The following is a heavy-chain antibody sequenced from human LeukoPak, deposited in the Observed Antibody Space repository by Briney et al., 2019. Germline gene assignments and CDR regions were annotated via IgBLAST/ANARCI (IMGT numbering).Heavy chain of an antibody. CDR3: ARVVFPPLYYDFWSGTGWFDP. Sequence: GASVKVSCKASGYTFTSYGISWVRQAPGQGLEWMGWISAYNGNTNYAQKLQGRVTMTTDTSTSTAYMELRSLRSDDTAVYYCARVVFPPLYYDFWSGTGWFDPWGQGTLVTVSS. V-gene: IGHV1-18*01. CDR1: GYTFTSYG. J-gene: IGHJ5*02. CDR2: ISAYNGNT. D-gene: IGHD3-3*01.